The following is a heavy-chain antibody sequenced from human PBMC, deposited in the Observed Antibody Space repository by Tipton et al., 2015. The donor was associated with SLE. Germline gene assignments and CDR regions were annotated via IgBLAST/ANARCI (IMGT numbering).Heavy chain of an antibody. D-gene: IGHD5-18*01. CDR3: ARVIRGYTYGPWDY. V-gene: IGHV4-4*07. CDR1: GASISSYY. J-gene: IGHJ4*02. CDR2: FYSSGGT. Sequence: TLSLTCNVSGASISSYYWSWIRQPAGKGLEYIGRFYSSGGTNYNPSFKSRVTISIDTSENQFSLKMRSVTAADTAVYYCARVIRGYTYGPWDYWGQGTLVTVSS.